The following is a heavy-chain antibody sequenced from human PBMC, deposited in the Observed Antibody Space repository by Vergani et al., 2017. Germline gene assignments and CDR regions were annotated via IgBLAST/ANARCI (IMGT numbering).Heavy chain of an antibody. CDR2: IYYSGST. J-gene: IGHJ4*02. CDR3: ARCGEYSSGWFAPFDY. CDR1: GGSISSYY. Sequence: QVQLPESGPGLVKPSETLSLTCTVSGGSISSYYWSWIRQPPGKGLEWIGYIYYSGSTNYNPSLKSRVTISVYTSKNQFSLKLSSGTAADTAVYYCARCGEYSSGWFAPFDYWGQGTLVTVSS. V-gene: IGHV4-59*08. D-gene: IGHD6-19*01.